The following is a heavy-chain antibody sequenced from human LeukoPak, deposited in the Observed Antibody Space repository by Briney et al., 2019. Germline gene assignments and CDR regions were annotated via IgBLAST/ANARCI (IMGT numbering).Heavy chain of an antibody. CDR1: GFSLSTSGMR. CDR2: IDGDDNK. Sequence: SGPALVKPTQTLTLTCTFSGFSLSTSGMRVSWIRQPPGKALEWLARIDGDDNKLYSASQKTRLTISKDTSENQVVLTMTNMDPVDTATYFCVRSGCSSPFDYWGQGTLVTVSS. CDR3: VRSGCSSPFDY. V-gene: IGHV2-70*04. J-gene: IGHJ4*02. D-gene: IGHD2-15*01.